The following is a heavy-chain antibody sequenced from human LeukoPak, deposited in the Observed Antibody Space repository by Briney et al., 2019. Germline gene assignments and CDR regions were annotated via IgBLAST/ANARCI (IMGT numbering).Heavy chain of an antibody. J-gene: IGHJ4*02. CDR1: GFTFSSYG. CDR3: AKDGSLLWFGELFIDY. CDR2: ISYDGSNK. D-gene: IGHD3-10*01. V-gene: IGHV3-30*18. Sequence: GGSLRLSCAASGFTFSSYGMHWVRQAPGKGLEWVAVISYDGSNKYYADSVKGRFTISRDNSKNTLYLQMNSLRAEDTAVYYCAKDGSLLWFGELFIDYWGQGTLVTVSP.